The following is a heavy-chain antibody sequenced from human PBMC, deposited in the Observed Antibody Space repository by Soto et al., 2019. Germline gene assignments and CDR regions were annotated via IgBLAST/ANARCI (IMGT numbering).Heavy chain of an antibody. Sequence: NPSETLSLTCTVSGGSINTFYWSWVRQPAGKGLEWIGRIFSSGSTSFNPSLESRVAMSVDTSKNHFSLNLSSVTAADMAVYYCAREGSYSAYNFAHGIQLWSFDFWRQGALVTVSS. V-gene: IGHV4-4*07. CDR3: AREGSYSAYNFAHGIQLWSFDF. CDR1: GGSINTFY. J-gene: IGHJ4*02. D-gene: IGHD5-12*01. CDR2: IFSSGST.